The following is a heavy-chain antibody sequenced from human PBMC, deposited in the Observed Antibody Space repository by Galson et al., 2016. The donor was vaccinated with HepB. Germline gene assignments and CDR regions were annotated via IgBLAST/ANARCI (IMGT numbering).Heavy chain of an antibody. Sequence: QSGAEVKKPGESLKISCKASGYSFTTYWIGWVRQLPGKGLEWVGIIYPGDPDTRYSPSFQGQVTISADRSNSTAYLQWSSLKASDTAMYSCARRKNYAPDYWGQGTLVTVSS. CDR1: GYSFTTYW. CDR2: IYPGDPDT. J-gene: IGHJ4*02. CDR3: ARRKNYAPDY. V-gene: IGHV5-51*01. D-gene: IGHD1-7*01.